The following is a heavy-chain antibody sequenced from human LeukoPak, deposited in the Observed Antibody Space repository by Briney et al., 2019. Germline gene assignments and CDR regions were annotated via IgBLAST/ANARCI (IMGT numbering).Heavy chain of an antibody. Sequence: GGSLRLSCAASGFSFSTSWLHWVRQVPGKGLVWVARINTDGRSTSYADSVQGRFTISRDNAKNTVYFQMNSLRAEDTALYYCASQAYSSSPSAGYWGQGTLVTVSS. CDR2: INTDGRST. V-gene: IGHV3-74*01. J-gene: IGHJ4*02. CDR3: ASQAYSSSPSAGY. CDR1: GFSFSTSW. D-gene: IGHD6-6*01.